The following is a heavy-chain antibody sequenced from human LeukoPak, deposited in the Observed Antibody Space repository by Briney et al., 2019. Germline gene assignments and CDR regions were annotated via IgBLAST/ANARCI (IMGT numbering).Heavy chain of an antibody. CDR3: ANTYRGSYYGMDV. J-gene: IGHJ6*02. CDR1: GFTVSSNY. Sequence: PGGSLRLSCAASGFTVSSNYMSWVRQAPGEGLEWVSAISGSGGSTYYADSVKGRFTISRDNSKNTLYLQMNSLRAEDTAVYYCANTYRGSYYGMDVWGQGTTVTVSS. CDR2: ISGSGGST. D-gene: IGHD1-26*01. V-gene: IGHV3-23*01.